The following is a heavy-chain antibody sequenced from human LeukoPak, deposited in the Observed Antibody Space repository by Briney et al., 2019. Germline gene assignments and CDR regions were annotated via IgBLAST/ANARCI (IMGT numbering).Heavy chain of an antibody. Sequence: PGGSLRLSCAASGFTFSDYYMSWIRQAPGKGLDCVSYISSSSSYTNYADSVKGRFTISRDNAKNSLYLQMNSLRAEDTAGYYCARGCSSTSCQTVFFDYWGQGTLVTVSS. CDR2: ISSSSSYT. CDR3: ARGCSSTSCQTVFFDY. CDR1: GFTFSDYY. V-gene: IGHV3-11*06. J-gene: IGHJ4*02. D-gene: IGHD2-2*01.